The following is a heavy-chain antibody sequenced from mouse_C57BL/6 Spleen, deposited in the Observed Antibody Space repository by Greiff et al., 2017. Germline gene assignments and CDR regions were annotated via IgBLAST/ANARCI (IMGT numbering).Heavy chain of an antibody. Sequence: QVQLQQSGAELARPGASVKLSCKASGYTFTSYGISWVKQRTGQGLEWIGEIYPRSGNTYYNEKFKGKATLTADKSSSPVYLELRSLTSEDSAVYFCARSERYGDYWGQGTTLTVSS. CDR2: IYPRSGNT. D-gene: IGHD1-1*02. CDR1: GYTFTSYG. J-gene: IGHJ2*01. CDR3: ARSERYGDY. V-gene: IGHV1-81*01.